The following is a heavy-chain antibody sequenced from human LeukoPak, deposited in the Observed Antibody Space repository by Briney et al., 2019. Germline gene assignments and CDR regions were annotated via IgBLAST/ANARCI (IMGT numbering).Heavy chain of an antibody. CDR2: IIPIFGTA. V-gene: IGHV1-69*13. CDR1: GGTFSSYA. CDR3: ARDSGAYSYGYNFDY. D-gene: IGHD5-18*01. J-gene: IGHJ4*02. Sequence: SVKVSCKASGGTFSSYAISWVRQAPGQGLEWMGGIIPIFGTANYAQKFQGRVTITADESTSTAYMELSSLRSEDTAVHYCARDSGAYSYGYNFDYWGQGTLVTVSS.